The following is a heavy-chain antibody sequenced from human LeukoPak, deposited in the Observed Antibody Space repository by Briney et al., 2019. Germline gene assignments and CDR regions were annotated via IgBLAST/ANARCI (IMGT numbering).Heavy chain of an antibody. Sequence: PSETLSLTCTVSGGSISSYYWSWIRQPAGKGLEWIERIYTSGNTNYNPSLKSRVTMSVDTSKNQFSLKLSSVTAADTAVYYCARARSLPGTTSIFDYWGQGTLVTVSS. D-gene: IGHD1-7*01. V-gene: IGHV4-4*07. J-gene: IGHJ4*02. CDR3: ARARSLPGTTSIFDY. CDR1: GGSISSYY. CDR2: IYTSGNT.